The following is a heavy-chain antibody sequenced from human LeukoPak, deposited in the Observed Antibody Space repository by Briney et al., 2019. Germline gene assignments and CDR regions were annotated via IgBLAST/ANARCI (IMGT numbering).Heavy chain of an antibody. CDR3: ARKEGGQLVNTRRWFDP. CDR2: INHSGST. V-gene: IGHV4-34*01. Sequence: SETLSLTCAVYGGSFSGYYWSWIRQPPGKGLEWIGEINHSGSTNYNPSLKSRVTISVDTSKNQFSLKMRSVTAADTAVYYCARKEGGQLVNTRRWFDPWGQGTLVTVSS. J-gene: IGHJ5*02. D-gene: IGHD6-13*01. CDR1: GGSFSGYY.